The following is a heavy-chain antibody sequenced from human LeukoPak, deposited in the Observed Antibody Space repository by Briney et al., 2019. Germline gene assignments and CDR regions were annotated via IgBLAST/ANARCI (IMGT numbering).Heavy chain of an antibody. CDR2: IHPGDSGP. Sequence: GESLKISCKVSGYSFTSYCIGWVRQMPGKGLEWMGIIHPGDSGPTYSPSFQGQVTTSVDKSINTAYLQWSSLQASDTAMYYCGMSGDRVPLQDDVFDVWGQGTMVTVST. J-gene: IGHJ3*01. D-gene: IGHD1-26*01. V-gene: IGHV5-51*01. CDR3: GMSGDRVPLQDDVFDV. CDR1: GYSFTSYC.